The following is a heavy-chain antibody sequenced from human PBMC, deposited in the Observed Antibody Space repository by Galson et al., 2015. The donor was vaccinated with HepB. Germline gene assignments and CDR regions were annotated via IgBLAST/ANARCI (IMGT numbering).Heavy chain of an antibody. J-gene: IGHJ4*02. CDR1: GFTFTTYT. Sequence: SLRLSCATSGFTFTTYTMSWVRQAPGKGLEWVSSISGGGGHTYYADSVKGRFTISTDKSTRTVYLDLRSLRSDDTAVYYCALRTGTLPYYFDYWGQGTQVTVSS. V-gene: IGHV3-23*01. CDR2: ISGGGGHT. CDR3: ALRTGTLPYYFDY. D-gene: IGHD3-10*01.